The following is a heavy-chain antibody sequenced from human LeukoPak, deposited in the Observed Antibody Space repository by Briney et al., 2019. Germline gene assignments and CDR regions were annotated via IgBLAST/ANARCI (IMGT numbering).Heavy chain of an antibody. Sequence: ASVKVSCKTSGYSENFYGITWVRQVAGQGLEWMGWISAQHGQTEYAPNSQDRVTMTTDTYTNTAYMELSSPRSEDTAVYYCARSIAAAGTGYYYYMDVWGKGTTVTISS. V-gene: IGHV1-18*01. J-gene: IGHJ6*03. CDR1: GYSENFYG. CDR3: ARSIAAAGTGYYYYMDV. CDR2: ISAQHGQT. D-gene: IGHD6-13*01.